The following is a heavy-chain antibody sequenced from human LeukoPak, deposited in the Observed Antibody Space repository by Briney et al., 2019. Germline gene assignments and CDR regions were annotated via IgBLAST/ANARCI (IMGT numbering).Heavy chain of an antibody. J-gene: IGHJ4*02. Sequence: ASVTVSYTASGYTFNIYYMHWVRQAPGQGREWMGVINPSGGSTSYAQKFQGRGTMTRDTSTSTVYMELSSLRSEDTAVYYCARESYGEEDNWGQGTLVTVSS. D-gene: IGHD4-17*01. CDR3: ARESYGEEDN. V-gene: IGHV1-46*02. CDR2: INPSGGST. CDR1: GYTFNIYY.